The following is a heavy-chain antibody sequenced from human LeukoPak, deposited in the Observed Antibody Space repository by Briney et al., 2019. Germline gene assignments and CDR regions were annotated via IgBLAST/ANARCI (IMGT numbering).Heavy chain of an antibody. Sequence: PGRSLRLSCAASGFTFSSYAMHWVRQAPGKGLEWVAVIWYDGSNKYYADSVKGRFTISRDNSKNTLYLQMNSLRAEDTAVYYCARSGITMVRVLYGMDVWGQGTTVTVSS. CDR3: ARSGITMVRVLYGMDV. J-gene: IGHJ6*02. CDR2: IWYDGSNK. CDR1: GFTFSSYA. V-gene: IGHV3-33*08. D-gene: IGHD3-10*01.